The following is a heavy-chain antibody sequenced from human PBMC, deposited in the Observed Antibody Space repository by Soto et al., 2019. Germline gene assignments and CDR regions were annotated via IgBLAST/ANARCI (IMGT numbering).Heavy chain of an antibody. CDR1: GGSISSYY. J-gene: IGHJ4*02. CDR3: ARVLVGARALRFDY. Sequence: SETLSLTCTVSGGSISSYYWSWIRQPPGKGLEWIGYIYYSGSTNYNPSLKSRVTISVDTSKNQFSLKLSSVTAADTAVYYCARVLVGARALRFDYWGQGTLVTVSS. D-gene: IGHD1-26*01. V-gene: IGHV4-59*01. CDR2: IYYSGST.